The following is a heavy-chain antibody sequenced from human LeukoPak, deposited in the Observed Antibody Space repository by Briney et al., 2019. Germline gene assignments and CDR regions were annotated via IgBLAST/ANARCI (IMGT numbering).Heavy chain of an antibody. J-gene: IGHJ3*01. CDR2: IHPYSGGA. V-gene: IGHV1-2*04. D-gene: IGHD5-12*01. Sequence: ASVKVSCKASGYTFTDYYIHWVQQAPGQGLEWMGWIHPYSGGAGHAQKFQGWVSMTRDTSISTAYMELPSLKSDDTAMYYCARDLIHSDVVATPDAFDLWGQGTMVTVSS. CDR1: GYTFTDYY. CDR3: ARDLIHSDVVATPDAFDL.